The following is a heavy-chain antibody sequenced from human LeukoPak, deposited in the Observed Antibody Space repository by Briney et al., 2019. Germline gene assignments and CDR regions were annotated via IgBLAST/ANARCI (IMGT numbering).Heavy chain of an antibody. CDR3: ARWSGSWCFDY. CDR2: INHSGST. CDR1: GGSFSGYY. J-gene: IGHJ4*02. V-gene: IGHV4-34*01. Sequence: SETLSLTCGVYGGSFSGYYWSWIRHPPGKGLEWIGEINHSGSTNYNPSLKSRVTISVDTSKNQFSLKLSAVTAAYTAVCYCARWSGSWCFDYWGQGTLVTVSS. D-gene: IGHD6-13*01.